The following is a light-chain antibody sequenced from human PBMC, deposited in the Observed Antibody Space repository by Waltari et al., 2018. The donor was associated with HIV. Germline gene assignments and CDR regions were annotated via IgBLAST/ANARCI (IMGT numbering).Light chain of an antibody. CDR2: EVT. J-gene: IGLJ2*01. V-gene: IGLV2-23*02. Sequence: QSALTQPASVSGSPGQSITISCTGTSSDVGNYNLVSWYQQHPDKAPKPLIYEVTKRPSGVSNRFSGSKSANTASLTISGLQGEDEADYYCCSYAGSSAWVFGGGTKLTVL. CDR1: SSDVGNYNL. CDR3: CSYAGSSAWV.